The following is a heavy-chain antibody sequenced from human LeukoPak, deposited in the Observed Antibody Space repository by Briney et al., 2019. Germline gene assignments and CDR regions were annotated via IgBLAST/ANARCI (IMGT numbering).Heavy chain of an antibody. CDR2: ISYDGSNK. CDR1: GFTFSSYG. Sequence: PGGSLRLSCAASGFTFSSYGMHWVRQAPGKGLEWGAVISYDGSNKYYADSVKGRFTISRDNSKNTLYLQMNSLRAEDTAVYYCAKGKNPSDNWFDPWGQGTLVTVSS. J-gene: IGHJ5*02. V-gene: IGHV3-30*18. CDR3: AKGKNPSDNWFDP.